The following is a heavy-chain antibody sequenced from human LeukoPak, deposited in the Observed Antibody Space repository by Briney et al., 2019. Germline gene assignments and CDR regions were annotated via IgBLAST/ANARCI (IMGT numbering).Heavy chain of an antibody. CDR3: ARGGAPYCLRPTCQNPLKFDL. CDR1: GFTFKNYG. D-gene: IGHD2-21*01. J-gene: IGHJ5*02. V-gene: IGHV3-33*01. Sequence: GGSLRLSCAASGFTFKNYGMHWVRQAPGKGLEWVSVIWFDGSNRYYADSVKGRFTISRDNSKSTLYLEMTDLRAEDTAVYYCARGGAPYCLRPTCQNPLKFDLWGQGTPVTLSS. CDR2: IWFDGSNR.